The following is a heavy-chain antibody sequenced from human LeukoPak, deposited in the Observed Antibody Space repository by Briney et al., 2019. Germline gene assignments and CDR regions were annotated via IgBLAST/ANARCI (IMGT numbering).Heavy chain of an antibody. D-gene: IGHD2-21*02. CDR1: GYTFTSYW. J-gene: IGHJ3*02. Sequence: GESLKISCQGSGYTFTSYWIAWVRQMPGKGLEWVGIIYPGDSDDRYSPSFQGQVTISVDKSISTAYLQWSSLKASDTAMYYCARHDGYSTSLNAFDIWGQGTMLTVSS. V-gene: IGHV5-51*01. CDR2: IYPGDSDD. CDR3: ARHDGYSTSLNAFDI.